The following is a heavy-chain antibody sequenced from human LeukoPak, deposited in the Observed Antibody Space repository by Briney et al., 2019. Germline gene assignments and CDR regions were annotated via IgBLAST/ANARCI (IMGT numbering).Heavy chain of an antibody. Sequence: EASVKVSCKASGYTFIDYDINWVRQATGQGLEWMGWMNPNSGNTGYAQKFQGRVTFTRDTSINTAYMELSSLRSEDTAAYYCARSPMMFCSPTRCVGSWFDPWGQGTLVTVS. CDR1: GYTFIDYD. D-gene: IGHD2-2*01. CDR3: ARSPMMFCSPTRCVGSWFDP. V-gene: IGHV1-8*03. J-gene: IGHJ5*02. CDR2: MNPNSGNT.